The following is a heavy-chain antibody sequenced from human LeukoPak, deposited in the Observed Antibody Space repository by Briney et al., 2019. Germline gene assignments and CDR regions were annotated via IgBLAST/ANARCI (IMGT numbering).Heavy chain of an antibody. CDR1: GFTFSSYS. D-gene: IGHD2-15*01. J-gene: IGHJ6*02. V-gene: IGHV3-48*04. Sequence: GGSLRLSCAASGFTFSSYSMNWVRQAPGKGLEWVSYISSSGSTIYYADSVKGRFTISRDNAKNSLYLQMNSLRAEDTAVYYCARDRGGYCSGGSCYPWFVMDVWGQGTTVTVSS. CDR2: ISSSGSTI. CDR3: ARDRGGYCSGGSCYPWFVMDV.